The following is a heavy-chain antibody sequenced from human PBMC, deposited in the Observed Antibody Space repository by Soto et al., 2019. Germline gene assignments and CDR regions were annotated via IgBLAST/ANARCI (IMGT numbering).Heavy chain of an antibody. Sequence: GSLSLTGTVSGASISNDNYWSWVHPSPGKGVEWSANINDRGSTNYNPSLKSRLTVSLDKSKNQFSLNLSGVAAADTAVDYCAREVGGVYWYFDRWGRGTLVTVYS. D-gene: IGHD2-15*01. CDR1: GASISNDNY. CDR3: AREVGGVYWYFDR. J-gene: IGHJ2*01. CDR2: INDRGST. V-gene: IGHV4-4*02.